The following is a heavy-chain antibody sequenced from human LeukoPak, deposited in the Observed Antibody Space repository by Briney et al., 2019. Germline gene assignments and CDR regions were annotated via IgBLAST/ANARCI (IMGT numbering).Heavy chain of an antibody. Sequence: PSGTLSLTCAVSGDSISSTNWWSWVRQPPEKGLEWIGEIYHSGSTNYNPSLKSRVTISVDKSKNQFSLKLSSVTAADTAVYYCASHAGDTAGPTFDYWGKGTLVTVSS. CDR1: GDSISSTNW. CDR2: IYHSGST. J-gene: IGHJ4*02. D-gene: IGHD5-18*01. V-gene: IGHV4-4*02. CDR3: ASHAGDTAGPTFDY.